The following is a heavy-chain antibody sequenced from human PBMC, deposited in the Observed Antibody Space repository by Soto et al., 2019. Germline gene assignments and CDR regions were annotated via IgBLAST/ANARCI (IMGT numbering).Heavy chain of an antibody. CDR2: IYYSGST. Sequence: TLSLTCTVSGGSISSGGYYWSWIRQHPGKGLEWIGYIYYSGSTYYNPSLKSRVTISVDTSKNQFSLKLSSVTAADTAVYYCAIGSAAVVPAASKYNWFDPWGQGTLVTVSS. J-gene: IGHJ5*02. CDR3: AIGSAAVVPAASKYNWFDP. CDR1: GGSISSGGYY. V-gene: IGHV4-31*03. D-gene: IGHD2-2*01.